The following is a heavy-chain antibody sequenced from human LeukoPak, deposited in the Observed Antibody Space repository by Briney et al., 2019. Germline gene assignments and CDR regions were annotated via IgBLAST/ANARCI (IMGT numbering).Heavy chain of an antibody. D-gene: IGHD6-13*01. V-gene: IGHV4-39*07. Sequence: SETLSLTCTVSGGSISSSSYYWGWIRQPPGKGLEWIGSIYYSGSTNYNPSLKSRVTISVDTSKNQFSLKLSSVTAADTAVYYCARVLPTRKAAATNWFDPWGQGTLVTVSS. CDR3: ARVLPTRKAAATNWFDP. CDR2: IYYSGST. CDR1: GGSISSSSYY. J-gene: IGHJ5*02.